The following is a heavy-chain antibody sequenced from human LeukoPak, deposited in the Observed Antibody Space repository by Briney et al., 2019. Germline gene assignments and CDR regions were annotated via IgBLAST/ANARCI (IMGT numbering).Heavy chain of an antibody. Sequence: GESLRLSCATSGFSFDNYAMSWVRQAPGKGLEWVSLISGSDDSTYYADSVKGRFTISRDNSKNILYLQMNTLRAEDTAIYYCAKARAGWYFDYWGQGTLVTVSS. D-gene: IGHD6-19*01. CDR2: ISGSDDST. CDR1: GFSFDNYA. CDR3: AKARAGWYFDY. V-gene: IGHV3-23*01. J-gene: IGHJ4*02.